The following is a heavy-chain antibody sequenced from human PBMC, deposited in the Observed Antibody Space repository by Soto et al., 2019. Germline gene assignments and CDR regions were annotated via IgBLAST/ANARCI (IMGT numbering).Heavy chain of an antibody. D-gene: IGHD4-17*01. V-gene: IGHV3-23*01. CDR3: AKYGSLTTVTTHFDY. CDR1: GFTFSSYA. J-gene: IGHJ4*02. Sequence: PGGSLRLSCAASGFTFSSYAMSWVRQAPGKGLEWVSAISGSGGSTYYADSVKGRFTISRDNSKNTLYLQMNSLRAEDTAVYYCAKYGSLTTVTTHFDYWGQGTLVTVSS. CDR2: ISGSGGST.